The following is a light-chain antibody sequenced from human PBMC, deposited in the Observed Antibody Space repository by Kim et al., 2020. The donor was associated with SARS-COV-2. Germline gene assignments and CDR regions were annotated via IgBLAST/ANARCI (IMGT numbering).Light chain of an antibody. V-gene: IGLV2-23*01. J-gene: IGLJ3*02. CDR1: TSYVGSYIL. CDR3: CSYAGSTTWV. Sequence: GQSITISCTGTTSYVGSYILVSWYQQYPGKGPKLIIYEGTKRAPGVSNRFSGSKSGSWASLTISGLQPEDEADYHCCSYAGSTTWVFGGGTQLTVL. CDR2: EGT.